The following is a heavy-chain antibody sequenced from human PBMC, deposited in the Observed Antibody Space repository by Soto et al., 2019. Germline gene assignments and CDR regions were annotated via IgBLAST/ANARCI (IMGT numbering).Heavy chain of an antibody. J-gene: IGHJ4*02. CDR1: GFTFSGFG. CDR2: LSYDGNDK. CDR3: AKDAHTYGSTYFFDY. V-gene: IGHV3-30*18. D-gene: IGHD5-18*01. Sequence: GGSLRLSCAASGFTFSGFGMHWVRQAPGKGLEWVVVLSYDGNDKYYADSVKGRFTISRDNSKNTLYLQMNSLRTEDTAVYYCAKDAHTYGSTYFFDYWGQGTLVTVSS.